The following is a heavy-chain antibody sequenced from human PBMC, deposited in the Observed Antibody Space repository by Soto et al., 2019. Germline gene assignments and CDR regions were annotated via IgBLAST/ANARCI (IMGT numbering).Heavy chain of an antibody. V-gene: IGHV1-24*01. CDR2: FDPEDGET. J-gene: IGHJ6*02. Sequence: QVQLVQSGAEVKKPGASVKVSCKVSGYTLTELSMHWVRQAPGKGLEWMGGFDPEDGETIYAQKFQGRVTMTEDTSTDTAYMELSSLRSEDTAVYYCATTGAHNWNYYYYYGMDVWGQGTTVTVSS. CDR3: ATTGAHNWNYYYYYGMDV. D-gene: IGHD1-1*01. CDR1: GYTLTELS.